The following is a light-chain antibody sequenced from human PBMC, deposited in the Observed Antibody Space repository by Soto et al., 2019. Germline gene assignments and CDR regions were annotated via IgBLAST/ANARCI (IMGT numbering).Light chain of an antibody. CDR1: QSVSSSY. J-gene: IGKJ1*01. CDR3: QHYGSSPDHT. CDR2: GAS. Sequence: EIVLTQSPGTLSLSPGERATLSCRASQSVSSSYLAWYQQKPGQAPRLLIYGASSRATGIPDRFSGSGSGTDFTLTISRLEPEDFAVYYCQHYGSSPDHTFGQGTKVDIK. V-gene: IGKV3-20*01.